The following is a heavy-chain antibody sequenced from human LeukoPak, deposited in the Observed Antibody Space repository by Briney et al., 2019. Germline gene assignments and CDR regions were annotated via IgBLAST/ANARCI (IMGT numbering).Heavy chain of an antibody. CDR3: AKDMTGGWQLLYYFDY. V-gene: IGHV3-23*01. D-gene: IGHD2-15*01. CDR2: ISGSGGST. Sequence: GGSLRLSCAASEFTFSSYGMHWVRQAPGKGLEWVSAISGSGGSTYYADSVKGRFTISRDNSNYTLYLQMNSLRAEDTAIYYCAKDMTGGWQLLYYFDYWGQGTLVTVSS. CDR1: EFTFSSYG. J-gene: IGHJ4*02.